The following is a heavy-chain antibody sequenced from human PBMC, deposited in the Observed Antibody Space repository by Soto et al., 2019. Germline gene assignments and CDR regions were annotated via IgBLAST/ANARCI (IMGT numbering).Heavy chain of an antibody. CDR2: VYYSGTT. CDR3: ARTTAVPNTLRSRYFFDY. J-gene: IGHJ4*02. D-gene: IGHD4-17*01. CDR1: GGSVSNKTYY. V-gene: IGHV4-61*01. Sequence: PSETLSLTCTVSGGSVSNKTYYWSWIRQPPGKRLGWIGYVYYSGTTNYNPSLKSRVTISVDLSKNQFSLRLSSVTTADTALYYCARTTAVPNTLRSRYFFDYRGKGPLFTVSS.